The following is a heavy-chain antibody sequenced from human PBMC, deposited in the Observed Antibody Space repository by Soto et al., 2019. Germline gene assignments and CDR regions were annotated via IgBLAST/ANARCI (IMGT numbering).Heavy chain of an antibody. Sequence: EVQLVESGGGLIQPGTSLRLSCAASGFTFSNFWMHWVRQAPGKGLVWVARINSDGSSTSYADSVKGRFTISRDNAKNTLYVQMISLRAEDTAVYYCARDLRYCSGGTCYLYYYGMDVWGPGTTVTVSS. CDR2: INSDGSST. CDR1: GFTFSNFW. V-gene: IGHV3-74*01. J-gene: IGHJ6*02. CDR3: ARDLRYCSGGTCYLYYYGMDV. D-gene: IGHD2-15*01.